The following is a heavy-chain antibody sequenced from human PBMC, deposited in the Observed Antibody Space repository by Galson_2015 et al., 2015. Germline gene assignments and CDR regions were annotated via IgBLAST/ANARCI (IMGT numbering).Heavy chain of an antibody. CDR3: ARDLGLNYDILTGYYPNDFDY. CDR2: INPSGGST. CDR1: GYTFTSYY. Sequence: SVKVSCKASGYTFTSYYMHWVRQAPGQGLEWMGIINPSGGSTSYAQKFQGRVTMTRDTSTSTVYMELSSLRSEDTAVYYCARDLGLNYDILTGYYPNDFDYWGQGTLVTVSS. V-gene: IGHV1-46*01. D-gene: IGHD3-9*01. J-gene: IGHJ4*02.